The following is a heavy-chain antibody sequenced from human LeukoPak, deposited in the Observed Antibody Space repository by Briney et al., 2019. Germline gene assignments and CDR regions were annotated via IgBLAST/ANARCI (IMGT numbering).Heavy chain of an antibody. J-gene: IGHJ5*02. CDR1: GYTFTSYA. D-gene: IGHD5-18*01. V-gene: IGHV7-4-1*02. Sequence: ASVKVSCKASGYTFTSYAMNWVRQAPGQGLEWMGWINTNTGNSTYAQGFTGRFVFSLDTSVSTAYLQISSLKAEDTAVYYCARDYGVDTAMVLFDPWGQGTLVTVSS. CDR3: ARDYGVDTAMVLFDP. CDR2: INTNTGNS.